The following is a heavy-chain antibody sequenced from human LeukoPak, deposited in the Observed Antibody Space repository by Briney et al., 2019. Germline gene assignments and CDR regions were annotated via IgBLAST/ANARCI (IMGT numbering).Heavy chain of an antibody. CDR3: ARDLGLSENSGYEGMDV. V-gene: IGHV3-9*01. CDR1: GFTFDDYA. CDR2: ISWNSGSI. D-gene: IGHD5-12*01. J-gene: IGHJ6*02. Sequence: GGSLRLSCAASGFTFDDYAMHWVRQAPGKGLEWVSGISWNSGSIGYADSVKGRFTISRDNAKNSLYLQMNSLRAEDTAVYYCARDLGLSENSGYEGMDVWGRGTTVTVSS.